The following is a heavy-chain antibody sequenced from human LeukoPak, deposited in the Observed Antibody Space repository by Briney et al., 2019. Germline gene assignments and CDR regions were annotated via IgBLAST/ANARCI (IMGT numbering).Heavy chain of an antibody. V-gene: IGHV3-11*01. D-gene: IGHD6-13*01. CDR2: ISSSGSTI. CDR3: ARDHIAAAETFDY. Sequence: GGSLRLSCAASGFTFSDYYMSWIRQAPGKGLEWVSYISSSGSTIYYADSVKGRFTIFRDNAKNSLYLQMNSLRAEDTAVYYCARDHIAAAETFDYWGQGTLVTVSS. J-gene: IGHJ4*02. CDR1: GFTFSDYY.